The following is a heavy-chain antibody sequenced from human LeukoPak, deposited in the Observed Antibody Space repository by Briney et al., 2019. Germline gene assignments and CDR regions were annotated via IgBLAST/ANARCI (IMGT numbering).Heavy chain of an antibody. CDR2: IYYSGST. J-gene: IGHJ3*02. CDR3: ARIRLGHCSSPRNCDAFDI. D-gene: IGHD2-2*01. V-gene: IGHV4-39*01. CDR1: GGSISCSSYY. Sequence: SETLSLTCTVSGGSISCSSYYWGWIRQPPGKGLEWIGSIYYSGSTYYNPSLKSRVTISVDTSKNQFSLKLSSVTAADAAVYFCARIRLGHCSSPRNCDAFDIWGQGTMVTVSS.